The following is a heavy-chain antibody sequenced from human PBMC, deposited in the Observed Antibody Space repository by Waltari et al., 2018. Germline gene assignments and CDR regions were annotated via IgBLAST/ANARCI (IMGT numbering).Heavy chain of an antibody. CDR2: SNRDGSSI. Sequence: QVSGKGLGCVSRSNRDGSSISYADSVKGRFTIYKDNAKNTVYLQMNSLRDDDTAIYYCARGARRTTVTTGWWYFDVWGRGTLVTVSS. CDR3: ARGARRTTVTTGWWYFDV. J-gene: IGHJ2*01. V-gene: IGHV3-74*01. D-gene: IGHD4-17*01.